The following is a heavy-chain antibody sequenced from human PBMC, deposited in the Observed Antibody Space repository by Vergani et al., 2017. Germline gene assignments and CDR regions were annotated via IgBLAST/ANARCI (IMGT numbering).Heavy chain of an antibody. D-gene: IGHD4-23*01. CDR1: GYIFTDYY. V-gene: IGHV1-2*02. CDR2: INPVTGGT. CDR3: ARPLQPGGNSHWYFDL. J-gene: IGHJ2*01. Sequence: QVQLLQSGPELKKPGSSLQVSCKASGYIFTDYYLHWVRQAPGHGPEWMGWINPVTGGTNDAQKFENRVRLSLDTSITTGYMTLRRLTSGDTAMYYCARPLQPGGNSHWYFDLWGRGTLVGVSS.